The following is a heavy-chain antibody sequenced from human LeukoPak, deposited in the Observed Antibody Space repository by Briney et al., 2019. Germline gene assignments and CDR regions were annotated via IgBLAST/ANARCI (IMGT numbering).Heavy chain of an antibody. CDR1: GGSISSGDYY. V-gene: IGHV3-11*06. Sequence: LSLTCTVSGGSISSGDYYWSWIRQPPGKGLEWVSSISSSSSYIYYADSVKGRFTISRDNAKNSLYLQMNSLRAEDTAVYYCARGWELLNWFDPWGQGTLVTVSS. J-gene: IGHJ5*02. CDR3: ARGWELLNWFDP. CDR2: ISSSSSYI. D-gene: IGHD1-26*01.